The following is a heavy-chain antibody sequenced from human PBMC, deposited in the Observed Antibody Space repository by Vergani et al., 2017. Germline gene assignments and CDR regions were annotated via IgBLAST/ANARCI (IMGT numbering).Heavy chain of an antibody. CDR1: GFTFSRYW. V-gene: IGHV3-7*03. J-gene: IGHJ3*02. CDR3: AKESGYDILTGYDDAFDI. Sequence: EVQLVESGGGLVQPGGSLRLSCAASGFTFSRYWMSWVRQAPGKGLEWVANIKQDGSEKYYVDSVKGRFTISRDNSKNSLYLQMNSLRTEDTALYYCAKESGYDILTGYDDAFDIWGQGTMVTVSS. D-gene: IGHD3-9*01. CDR2: IKQDGSEK.